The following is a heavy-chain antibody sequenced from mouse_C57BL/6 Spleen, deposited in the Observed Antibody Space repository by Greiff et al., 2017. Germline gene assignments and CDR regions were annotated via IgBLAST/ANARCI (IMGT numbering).Heavy chain of an antibody. CDR2: IWSGGST. CDR1: GFSLTSYG. V-gene: IGHV2-2*01. CDR3: ASLQYYGSSYWYFDD. Sequence: VQGVESGPGLVQPSQSLSITCTVSGFSLTSYGVHWVRQSPGKGLEWLGVIWSGGSTDYNAAFISRLSISKDDSKTQVFFKMNSLQADDTAIYYCASLQYYGSSYWYFDDWGKGTTVTVSS. D-gene: IGHD1-1*01. J-gene: IGHJ1*03.